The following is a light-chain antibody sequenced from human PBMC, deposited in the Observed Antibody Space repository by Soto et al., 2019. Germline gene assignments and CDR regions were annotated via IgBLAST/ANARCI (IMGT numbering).Light chain of an antibody. CDR1: ASIGSW. V-gene: IGKV1-5*01. CDR2: DVS. J-gene: IGKJ1*01. CDR3: HQYNNYPWT. Sequence: DIQMTQSPSTLSASVGDRVTITCRASASIGSWLAWYQQKPGKAPKVLMYDVSTLQSGVPSRFSGSGSGTEFTLTISGLQTDDFATYYCHQYNNYPWTFGQGTKVGIE.